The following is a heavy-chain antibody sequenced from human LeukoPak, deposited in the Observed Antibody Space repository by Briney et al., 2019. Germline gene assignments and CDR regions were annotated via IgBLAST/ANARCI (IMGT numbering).Heavy chain of an antibody. Sequence: GASVKASCKASGYTFTDYYIHWVRQAPGQGLEWMGWINPNSGGTNCAQKFQGRVTMTRETSISTAYMDLSSLRSDDTAVYYCARVHTMVRGIIISFDSWGQGTLVTVSS. CDR3: ARVHTMVRGIIISFDS. V-gene: IGHV1-2*02. CDR2: INPNSGGT. CDR1: GYTFTDYY. D-gene: IGHD3-10*01. J-gene: IGHJ4*02.